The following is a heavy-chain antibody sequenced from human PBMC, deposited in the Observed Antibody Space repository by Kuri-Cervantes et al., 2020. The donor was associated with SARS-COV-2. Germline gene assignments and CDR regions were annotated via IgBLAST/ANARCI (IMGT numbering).Heavy chain of an antibody. J-gene: IGHJ4*02. D-gene: IGHD1-26*01. CDR2: IYYSGGT. V-gene: IGHV4-39*01. Sequence: SETLSLTCTVSGGSISSSSYYWGWIRQPPGKGLEWIGSIYYSGGTYYNPSLKSRVTISVDTSKNQFSLKLSSVTAADTAVYYCATWELLGGYWGQGTLVTVSS. CDR1: GGSISSSSYY. CDR3: ATWELLGGY.